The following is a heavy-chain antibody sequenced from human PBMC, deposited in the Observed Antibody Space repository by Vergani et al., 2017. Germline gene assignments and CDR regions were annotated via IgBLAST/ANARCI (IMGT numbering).Heavy chain of an antibody. V-gene: IGHV3-21*01. D-gene: IGHD2-2*01. CDR3: ARDSSIVVVPAAFDI. CDR2: ISSSSSYI. J-gene: IGHJ3*02. CDR1: GFTFSSYS. Sequence: QLVESGGGLVKPGGSLRLSCAASGFTFSSYSMNWVRQAPGKGLEWVSSISSSSSYIYYGDSVKGRFTISRDNAKNSLYLQMNSLRAEDTAVYYCARDSSIVVVPAAFDIWGQGTMVTVSS.